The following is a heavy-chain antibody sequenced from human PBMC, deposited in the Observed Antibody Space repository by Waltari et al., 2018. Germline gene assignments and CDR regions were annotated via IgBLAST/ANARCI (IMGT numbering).Heavy chain of an antibody. Sequence: EVQLVESGGGLVQPGGSLRLSCAASGFTFSSYAMSWVRQAPGKGLEWVSAISGSGGSTYYADSVKGRFTISRDKSKNTLYLQMNSLRAEDTAVYYCAKDPYYDSSGYYSSSSFDYWGQGTLVTVSS. CDR3: AKDPYYDSSGYYSSSSFDY. CDR1: GFTFSSYA. J-gene: IGHJ4*02. CDR2: ISGSGGST. D-gene: IGHD3-22*01. V-gene: IGHV3-23*04.